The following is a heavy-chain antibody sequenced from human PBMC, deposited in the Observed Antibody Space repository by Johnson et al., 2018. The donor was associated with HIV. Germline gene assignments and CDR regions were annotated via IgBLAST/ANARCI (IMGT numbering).Heavy chain of an antibody. Sequence: QVQLVESGGGVVQPGRSLRLSCAASGFTFSSYAMHWVRQAPGKGLEWVAVISYAGSNKYYADSVKGRFTISRDISKNTLYLQMNSLRVEDTAVYYCARGRGELLGGAFDIWGQGTLVTVSS. D-gene: IGHD1-26*01. V-gene: IGHV3-30-3*01. CDR1: GFTFSSYA. J-gene: IGHJ3*02. CDR3: ARGRGELLGGAFDI. CDR2: ISYAGSNK.